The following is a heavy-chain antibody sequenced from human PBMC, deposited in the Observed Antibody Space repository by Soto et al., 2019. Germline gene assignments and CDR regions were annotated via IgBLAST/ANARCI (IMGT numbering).Heavy chain of an antibody. V-gene: IGHV3-30*03. CDR2: ISYDGSNK. CDR1: GFTFSSYV. CDR3: ARADSGYAHGYYYYCMDV. J-gene: IGHJ6*02. D-gene: IGHD5-12*01. Sequence: GGFLRLSCAASGFTFSSYVMHWVRQAPGKGLEWVAVISYDGSNKYYADSVKGRFTISRDNSKNTLYLQMNSLRAEDTDVYYCARADSGYAHGYYYYCMDVWGQGTTVTVSS.